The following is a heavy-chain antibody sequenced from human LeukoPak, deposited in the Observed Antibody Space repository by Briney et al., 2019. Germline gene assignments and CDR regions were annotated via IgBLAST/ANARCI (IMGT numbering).Heavy chain of an antibody. D-gene: IGHD1-26*01. CDR1: GYSFTSYY. Sequence: ASVKVSCKASGYSFTSYYMHWVRQAPGRGLEWMGLINPSGSSTTYAQKFQGRVTMTRDMFTSTDYMELTSLTSDDTAVYYCARDNSVGETAWWFDPWGQGTLVTVSS. J-gene: IGHJ5*02. CDR3: ARDNSVGETAWWFDP. V-gene: IGHV1-46*01. CDR2: INPSGSST.